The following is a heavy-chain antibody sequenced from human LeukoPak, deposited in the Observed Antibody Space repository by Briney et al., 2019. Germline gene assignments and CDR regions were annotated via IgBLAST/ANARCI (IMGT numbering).Heavy chain of an antibody. J-gene: IGHJ4*02. CDR1: GGSISSSSFY. CDR2: IYHSGST. V-gene: IGHV4-39*01. D-gene: IGHD2-8*01. CDR3: ARQRYCISGVCHGLYYIDY. Sequence: SETLSLTCTVSGGSISSSSFYWGWIRQPPGKGLEWIGSIYHSGSTYSNPSLKSRLTISVDTSKNQFSLKLSSVTAADTAVYYCARQRYCISGVCHGLYYIDYWGQGTLVTVSS.